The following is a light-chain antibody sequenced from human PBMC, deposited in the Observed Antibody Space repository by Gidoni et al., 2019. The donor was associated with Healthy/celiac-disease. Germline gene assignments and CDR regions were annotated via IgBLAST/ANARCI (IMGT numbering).Light chain of an antibody. J-gene: IGKJ2*04. CDR1: QDISNY. CDR2: DAS. CDR3: QQYDNLLMCS. Sequence: DLQITQSPSSLSASVGHRVTITCQASQDISNYLNWYQQKPGKAPKLLIYDASNLETGVPSRFSGSGSGTDFTVTISSLQPEDIATYYCQQYDNLLMCSFGQGTKLEIK. V-gene: IGKV1-33*01.